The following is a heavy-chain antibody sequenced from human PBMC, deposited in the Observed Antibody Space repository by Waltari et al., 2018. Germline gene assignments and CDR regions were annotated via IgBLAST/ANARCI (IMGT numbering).Heavy chain of an antibody. CDR3: AKDSYYGSGYFDY. Sequence: EVQLLESGGGLVQPGGSLRLSCAASGFTFSSYALSWVRQAPGKGLEWVSAISGSGGSTYYADSVKGRFTISRDNSKNTLYLQMNSLRAEDTAVYYCAKDSYYGSGYFDYWGQGTLVTVSS. J-gene: IGHJ4*02. D-gene: IGHD3-10*01. CDR2: ISGSGGST. V-gene: IGHV3-23*01. CDR1: GFTFSSYA.